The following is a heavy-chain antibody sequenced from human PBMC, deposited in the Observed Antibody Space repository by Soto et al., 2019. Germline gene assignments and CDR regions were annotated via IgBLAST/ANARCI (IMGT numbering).Heavy chain of an antibody. D-gene: IGHD4-17*01. CDR3: ARRYGYYEGYFVL. CDR2: IYYSGST. V-gene: IGHV4-59*08. Sequence: QVQLQESGPGLVKPSETLSLTCTVSGGSISSYYWCWIRQPPGKGLEWIGYIYYSGSTNYKPSLKIRLTISVDTSKNQFSLTLSAVTAADTDVYYCARRYGYYEGYFVLWVRGTLVSVSS. CDR1: GGSISSYY. J-gene: IGHJ2*01.